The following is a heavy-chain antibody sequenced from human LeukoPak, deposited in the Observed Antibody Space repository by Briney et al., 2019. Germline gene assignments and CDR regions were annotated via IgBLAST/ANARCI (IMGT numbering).Heavy chain of an antibody. Sequence: PGMSLRLSCAASGFTFTTYNLFWVRQAPGKGLEWVSVLWYDGSGKYYVESVKGRFIISRDTSKNTLYLQMDSLRVEDTAVYYCARAVRDFWTSPVDYWGQGTLVTVSS. CDR3: ARAVRDFWTSPVDY. CDR2: LWYDGSGK. J-gene: IGHJ4*02. V-gene: IGHV3-33*01. CDR1: GFTFTTYN. D-gene: IGHD3/OR15-3a*01.